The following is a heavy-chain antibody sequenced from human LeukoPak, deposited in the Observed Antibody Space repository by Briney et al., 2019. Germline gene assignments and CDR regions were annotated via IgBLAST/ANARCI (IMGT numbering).Heavy chain of an antibody. CDR3: ARGAKYSSSWYAVQP. J-gene: IGHJ5*02. D-gene: IGHD6-13*01. Sequence: GASVKVSCKASGYTFTSYDINWVRQATGQGLEWMGWMNPNSGNTGYAQKFQGRVTMTRSTSISTAYMELSSLRSEDTAVYYCARGAKYSSSWYAVQPWGQGTLVTVSS. V-gene: IGHV1-8*01. CDR2: MNPNSGNT. CDR1: GYTFTSYD.